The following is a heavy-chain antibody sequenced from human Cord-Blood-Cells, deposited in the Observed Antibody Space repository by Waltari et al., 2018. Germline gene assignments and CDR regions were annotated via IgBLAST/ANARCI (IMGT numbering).Heavy chain of an antibody. J-gene: IGHJ4*02. CDR2: IYTSGST. Sequence: QVQLQESGPGLVKPSQTLSLTCTVSRRPTSSGSYYWSWIRQPAGKGLEWIGYIYTSGSTNYTPSLKSRVTISVDTSKNQFSLKLSSVTAADTAVYYCARDYNWYLDYWGQGTLVTVSS. D-gene: IGHD1-1*01. CDR1: RRPTSSGSYY. V-gene: IGHV4-61*09. CDR3: ARDYNWYLDY.